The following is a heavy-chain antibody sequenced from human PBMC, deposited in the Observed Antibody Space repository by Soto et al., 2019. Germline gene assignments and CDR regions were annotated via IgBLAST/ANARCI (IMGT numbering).Heavy chain of an antibody. D-gene: IGHD6-19*01. Sequence: GGSLRLSCAASGFSVTSNYMTWVRQAPGKGLEFVSAIKSLGDTTYYADSVRGRFIISRDNSENTLYLQMSSLRPEDTAVYYCVKDRSLAVAGGYYFDHWGQGTLVTVSS. J-gene: IGHJ4*02. CDR2: IKSLGDTT. CDR3: VKDRSLAVAGGYYFDH. CDR1: GFSVTSNY. V-gene: IGHV3-64D*08.